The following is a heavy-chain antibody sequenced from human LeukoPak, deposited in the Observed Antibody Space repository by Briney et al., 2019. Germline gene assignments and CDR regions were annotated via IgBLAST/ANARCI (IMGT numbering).Heavy chain of an antibody. CDR1: GFTFSDYW. J-gene: IGHJ4*02. V-gene: IGHV3-7*04. CDR3: ARGLGDAGMADGGY. Sequence: GGSLRLSCAASGFTFSDYWMSWVRQAPGKGLEWVANIEQDGSEKYYVDPVKGRFTISRDNAKNSLYLQMNSLRAEDTAVYYCARGLGDAGMADGGYWGQGTLVTVSS. D-gene: IGHD5-18*01. CDR2: IEQDGSEK.